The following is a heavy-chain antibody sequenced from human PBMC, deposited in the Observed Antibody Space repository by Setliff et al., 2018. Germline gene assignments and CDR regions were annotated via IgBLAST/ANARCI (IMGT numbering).Heavy chain of an antibody. V-gene: IGHV4-61*09. D-gene: IGHD6-19*01. Sequence: TLSLTCSVSGGSISSGSDYWTWIRQPAGKGLEWIGHMYTSGSTNYNPSLKSRVTISVDTSKNQFSLKLSSVTAADTAVYYCARAISGWYSAFYYYMDVWG. CDR2: MYTSGST. CDR1: GGSISSGSDY. J-gene: IGHJ6*03. CDR3: ARAISGWYSAFYYYMDV.